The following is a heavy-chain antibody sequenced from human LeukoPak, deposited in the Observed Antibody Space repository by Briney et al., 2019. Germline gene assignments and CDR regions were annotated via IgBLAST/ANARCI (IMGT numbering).Heavy chain of an antibody. CDR2: TYYRSKWYN. Sequence: HSQTLSLTCAISGNSVSTDTTAWNWIRQSPSRGLEWLGRTYYRSKWYNDYAVSVKSRITINPDTSKNQFSLRLNSVTPEDTAVYYCARALRYCSANACYSTFDLWGQGTLVTVSS. J-gene: IGHJ3*01. V-gene: IGHV6-1*01. CDR1: GNSVSTDTTA. CDR3: ARALRYCSANACYSTFDL. D-gene: IGHD2-15*01.